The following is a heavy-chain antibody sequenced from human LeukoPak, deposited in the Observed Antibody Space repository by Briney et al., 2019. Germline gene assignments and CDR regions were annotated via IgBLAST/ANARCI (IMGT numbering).Heavy chain of an antibody. CDR1: GGSISSYY. V-gene: IGHV4-4*07. J-gene: IGHJ5*02. CDR3: AREDIVVVVAAGITNWFDP. Sequence: PSETLSLTCTVSGGSISSYYWSWIRQPAGKGLEWIGHIYTSGSTNYNPSLKSRVTMSVDTSKNQFSLKLSSVTAADTAVYYCAREDIVVVVAAGITNWFDPWGQGTLVTVSS. D-gene: IGHD2-15*01. CDR2: IYTSGST.